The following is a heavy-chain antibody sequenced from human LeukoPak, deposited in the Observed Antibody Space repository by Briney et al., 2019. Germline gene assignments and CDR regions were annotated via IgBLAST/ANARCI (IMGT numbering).Heavy chain of an antibody. D-gene: IGHD3-22*01. CDR2: IKRKTDSGTT. CDR1: GFTFSNAW. V-gene: IGHV3-15*01. J-gene: IGHJ4*02. CDR3: TTADYYDSSGYSYYFDY. Sequence: GGSLRVSCAASGFTFSNAWMSWVRQAPGRGGEGVGRIKRKTDSGTTDYAAPVKRRFTLSRDDSKNTLYLQMNSLKTEDTAVYYCTTADYYDSSGYSYYFDYWGQGTLVTVSS.